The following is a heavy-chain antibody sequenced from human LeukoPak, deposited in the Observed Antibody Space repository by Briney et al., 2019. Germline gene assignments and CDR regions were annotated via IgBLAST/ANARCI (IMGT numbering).Heavy chain of an antibody. CDR2: IKSKTDGGTT. Sequence: GGSLRLSCAASGFTFSNAWMSWVRQAPGKGLEWVGRIKSKTDGGTTDYAAPVKGRFTISRDDSKNTLYLQMNSLKTEGTAVYYCTTDDDLDPAGFDYWGQGTLVTVSS. J-gene: IGHJ4*02. CDR3: TTDDDLDPAGFDY. V-gene: IGHV3-15*01. D-gene: IGHD5-18*01. CDR1: GFTFSNAW.